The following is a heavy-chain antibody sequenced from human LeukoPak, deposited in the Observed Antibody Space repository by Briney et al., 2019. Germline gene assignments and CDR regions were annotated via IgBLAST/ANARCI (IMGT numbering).Heavy chain of an antibody. CDR1: GGSISSYY. CDR3: ARLSQDYYGMDV. D-gene: IGHD3-16*02. CDR2: IYYSGST. V-gene: IGHV4-59*08. J-gene: IGHJ6*02. Sequence: SETLSLTCTVSGGSISSYYWSWIRHPPGKGLEWIGYIYYSGSTNYHPSLKSRVTISVDTSKNQFSLKLSSVTAADTAVYYCARLSQDYYGMDVWGQGTTVTVSS.